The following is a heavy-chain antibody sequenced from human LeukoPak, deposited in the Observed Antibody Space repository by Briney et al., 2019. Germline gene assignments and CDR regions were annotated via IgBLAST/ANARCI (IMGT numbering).Heavy chain of an antibody. CDR3: ATRELVQDYYYMDV. D-gene: IGHD6-13*01. V-gene: IGHV1-69*05. J-gene: IGHJ6*03. Sequence: SVKVSCKASGGTFSSYAISWVRQAPGQGLEWMGSIIPIFGTANHPQKFQGRLTIPTDESTSTAYMELSSLRSEHTAVYYCATRELVQDYYYMDVWGKGTTVTVSS. CDR2: IIPIFGTA. CDR1: GGTFSSYA.